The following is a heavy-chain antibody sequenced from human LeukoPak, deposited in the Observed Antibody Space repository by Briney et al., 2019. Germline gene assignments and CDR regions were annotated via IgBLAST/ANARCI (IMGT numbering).Heavy chain of an antibody. CDR2: ISGNSGTT. CDR1: GFTFSSYA. Sequence: GGSLRLSCAASGFTFSSYAMSWVRQAPGKGLEWVSAISGNSGTTYYAGSVKGRFTISRDNSKNTLYLQMNSLRAEDTAVYYCAKEGYSSTWNADFDFGGQGTLVTVSS. J-gene: IGHJ4*02. D-gene: IGHD6-13*01. V-gene: IGHV3-23*01. CDR3: AKEGYSSTWNADFDF.